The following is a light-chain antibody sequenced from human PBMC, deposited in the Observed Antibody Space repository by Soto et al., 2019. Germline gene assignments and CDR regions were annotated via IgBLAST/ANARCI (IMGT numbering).Light chain of an antibody. J-gene: IGLJ1*01. Sequence: QSALTQPRSVSGSPGQSVTISCTGTSSDVGGYNYVSWYQQHPGTAPKLMIHDVSERPSGVPDRFSGSKSGNTASLTISGLQAEDEADYYCCSYAGTYTYVFGAGTKLTVL. CDR1: SSDVGGYNY. CDR2: DVS. CDR3: CSYAGTYTYV. V-gene: IGLV2-11*01.